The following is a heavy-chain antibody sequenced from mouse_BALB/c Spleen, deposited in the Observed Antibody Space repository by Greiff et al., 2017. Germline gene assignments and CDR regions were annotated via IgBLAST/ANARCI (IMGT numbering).Heavy chain of an antibody. CDR3: ARGAYYRYDDARDY. CDR1: GFSLTSYG. Sequence: VQLKQSGPGLVAPSQSLSITCTVSGFSLTSYGVHWVRQPPGKGLEWLGVIWAGGSTNYNSALMSRLSISKDNSKSQVFLKMNSLQTDDTAMYYCARGAYYRYDDARDYWGQGTSATVSS. CDR2: IWAGGST. D-gene: IGHD2-14*01. J-gene: IGHJ4*01. V-gene: IGHV2-9*02.